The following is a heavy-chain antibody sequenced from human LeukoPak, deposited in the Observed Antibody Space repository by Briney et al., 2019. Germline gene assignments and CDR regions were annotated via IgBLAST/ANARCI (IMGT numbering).Heavy chain of an antibody. J-gene: IGHJ6*02. Sequence: KPGGSLRLSCAASGFTFTSYARSWVRQAPGKGLEWVSSISSSSSYIYYADSVKGRFTISRDNAKNSLYLQMNSLRAEDTAVYYCARAPRSTIAVAGTRPTRIDVWGQGTTVTVSS. CDR2: ISSSSSYI. CDR1: GFTFTSYA. D-gene: IGHD6-19*01. V-gene: IGHV3-21*01. CDR3: ARAPRSTIAVAGTRPTRIDV.